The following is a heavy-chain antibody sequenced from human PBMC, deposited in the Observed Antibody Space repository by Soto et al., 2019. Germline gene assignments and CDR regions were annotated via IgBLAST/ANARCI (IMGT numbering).Heavy chain of an antibody. V-gene: IGHV4-59*01. CDR1: GGSISSYY. CDR3: ARDLPYEGYDY. D-gene: IGHD3-22*01. CDR2: IYYSGST. J-gene: IGHJ4*02. Sequence: SETLSLTXTVSGGSISSYYWSWIRQPPGKGLEWIGYIYYSGSTNYNPSLKSRVTISVDTSKNQFSLKLSSVTAADTAVYYCARDLPYEGYDYWGQGTLVTVSS.